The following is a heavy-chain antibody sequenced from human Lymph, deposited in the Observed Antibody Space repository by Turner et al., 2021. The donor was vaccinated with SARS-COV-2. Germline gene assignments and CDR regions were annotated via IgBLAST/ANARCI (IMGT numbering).Heavy chain of an antibody. Sequence: EVQLVETGGGLIQPGGSLRLSCAASGFNVSSNYMSWVRQAPGKGLEWVSVIYSGGSTFYADSVRGRFTISRDNSKTTLYLQMNSLRAEDTAVYYCARDNPHDAFDIWGQGTMVTVSS. V-gene: IGHV3-53*02. CDR3: ARDNPHDAFDI. CDR1: GFNVSSNY. J-gene: IGHJ3*02. CDR2: IYSGGST.